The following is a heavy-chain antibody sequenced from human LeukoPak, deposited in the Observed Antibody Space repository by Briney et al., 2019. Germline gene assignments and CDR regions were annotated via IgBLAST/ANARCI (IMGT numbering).Heavy chain of an antibody. CDR1: GFTVSSNY. D-gene: IGHD3-22*01. V-gene: IGHV3-53*01. J-gene: IGHJ4*02. Sequence: PGGSLRLSCAASGFTVSSNYMSWVRQAPGKGLEWVSVIYSGGSTYYADSAKGRFTISRDNSKNTLYLQMNSLRAEDTAVYYCARARLYYYDSSGYQYYFDYWGQGTLVTVSS. CDR2: IYSGGST. CDR3: ARARLYYYDSSGYQYYFDY.